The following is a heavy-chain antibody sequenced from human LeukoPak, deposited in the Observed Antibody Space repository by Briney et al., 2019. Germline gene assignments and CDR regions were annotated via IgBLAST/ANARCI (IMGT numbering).Heavy chain of an antibody. CDR3: ARDRTTTVPVYYGMDV. CDR2: ISSSSSYI. Sequence: GGSLRLSCAASGFTFSSYSMNWVRQAPGKGLEWVSSISSSSSYIYYADSVKGRFTISGDNAKNSLYLQMNSLRAEDTAVYYCARDRTTTVPVYYGMDVWGQGTTVTVSS. D-gene: IGHD4-11*01. J-gene: IGHJ6*02. V-gene: IGHV3-21*01. CDR1: GFTFSSYS.